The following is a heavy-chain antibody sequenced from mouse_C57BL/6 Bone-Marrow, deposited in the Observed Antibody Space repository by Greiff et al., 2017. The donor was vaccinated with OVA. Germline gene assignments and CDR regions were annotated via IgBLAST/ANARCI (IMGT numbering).Heavy chain of an antibody. V-gene: IGHV14-4*01. CDR3: TTGLRR. D-gene: IGHD2-4*01. Sequence: EVKLMESGAELVRPGASVKLSCTASGFNIKDDYMHWVKQRPEQGLEWIGWIDPENGDTEYASKFQGKATITADTSSNTAYLQLSSLTSEDTAVYYCTTGLRRGGQGTTLTVSS. CDR2: IDPENGDT. CDR1: GFNIKDDY. J-gene: IGHJ2*01.